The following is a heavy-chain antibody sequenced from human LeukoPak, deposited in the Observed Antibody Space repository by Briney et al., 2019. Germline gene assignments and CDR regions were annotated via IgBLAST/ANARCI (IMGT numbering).Heavy chain of an antibody. Sequence: PGGSLRLSCAASGFTFSTYWMHWVRQAPGKGLVWVSRIKSDGSKNYADSVKGRFTISRDNAKNTVSLQMNSLRPEDTGVYYCARAPSEIGGYYPEYFRHWGQGTLVIVSS. CDR1: GFTFSTYW. CDR2: IKSDGSK. V-gene: IGHV3-74*01. CDR3: ARAPSEIGGYYPEYFRH. J-gene: IGHJ1*01. D-gene: IGHD3-22*01.